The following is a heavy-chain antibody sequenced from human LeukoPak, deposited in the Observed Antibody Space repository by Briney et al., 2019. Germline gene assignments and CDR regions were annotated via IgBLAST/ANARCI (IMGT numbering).Heavy chain of an antibody. D-gene: IGHD2-15*01. CDR2: INPNSGGT. J-gene: IGHJ3*02. Sequence: ASVQVSCKASGYTFTGYYMHWVRQAPGQGLEWMGWINPNSGGTNYAQKFQGRVTMTRDTSISTAYMELSRLRSDDTAVYYCARANIVVVVAAAYSAFDIWGQGTMVTVSS. V-gene: IGHV1-2*02. CDR3: ARANIVVVVAAAYSAFDI. CDR1: GYTFTGYY.